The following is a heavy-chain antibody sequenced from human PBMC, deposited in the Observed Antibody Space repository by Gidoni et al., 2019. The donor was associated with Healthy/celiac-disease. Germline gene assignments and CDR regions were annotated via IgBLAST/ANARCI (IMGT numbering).Heavy chain of an antibody. Sequence: EVQLVESGGGLVQPGRSLRLSCAASGFTFDDDAMHWVRQAPGKGLEWVSGISWNSGSIGYADSVKGRFTISRDNAKNSLYLQMNSLRAEDTALYYCAKDIASSGSYYNYYYYGMDVWGQGTTVTVSS. CDR1: GFTFDDDA. D-gene: IGHD3-10*01. V-gene: IGHV3-9*01. CDR2: ISWNSGSI. J-gene: IGHJ6*02. CDR3: AKDIASSGSYYNYYYYGMDV.